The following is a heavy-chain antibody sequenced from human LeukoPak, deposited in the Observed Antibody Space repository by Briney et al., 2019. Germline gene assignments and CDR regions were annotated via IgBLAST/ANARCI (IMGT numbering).Heavy chain of an antibody. J-gene: IGHJ4*02. CDR2: MHSSGST. V-gene: IGHV4-39*07. Sequence: SETLSLTCTVSGPSISSTIYYWGWIRQPPGKGLEWIGSMHSSGSTYYNPSLKSRVTISIDTSKNQFSLKLSSVTAADTAVYYCARDTGTTNMDYWGQGTLVTVSS. CDR3: ARDTGTTNMDY. D-gene: IGHD1-7*01. CDR1: GPSISSTIYY.